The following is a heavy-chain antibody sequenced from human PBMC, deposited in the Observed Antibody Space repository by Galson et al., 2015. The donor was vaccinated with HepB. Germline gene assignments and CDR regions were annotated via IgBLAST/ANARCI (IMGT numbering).Heavy chain of an antibody. CDR2: IYCSGST. CDR3: ASVAVAGADFDY. V-gene: IGHV4-39*01. CDR1: GGSISSSSYY. D-gene: IGHD6-19*01. Sequence: SETLSLTCTVSGGSISSSSYYWGWIRQPPGKGLEWIGSIYCSGSTYYNPSLKSRVTISVDTSKNQFSLKLSSVTAADTAVYYCASVAVAGADFDYWGQGTLVTVSS. J-gene: IGHJ4*02.